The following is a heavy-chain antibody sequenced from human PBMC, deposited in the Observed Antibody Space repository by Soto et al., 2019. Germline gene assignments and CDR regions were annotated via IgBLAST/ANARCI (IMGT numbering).Heavy chain of an antibody. J-gene: IGHJ4*02. V-gene: IGHV4-34*01. Sequence: QVQLQQWGARLLRPSETLSLTCAVYGGSFSGYYWSWIRQPPGKGLEWIGEINHSGSTNYNPSLKSRVTISADTSENQFSLNLSSVPAADTAVYYCARGGYFDYWRQGSLVTVSS. CDR1: GGSFSGYY. CDR3: ARGGYFDY. CDR2: INHSGST.